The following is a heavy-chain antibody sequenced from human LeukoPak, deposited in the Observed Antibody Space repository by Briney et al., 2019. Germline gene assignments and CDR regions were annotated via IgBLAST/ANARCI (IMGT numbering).Heavy chain of an antibody. D-gene: IGHD1-7*01. CDR2: INHSGST. Sequence: SETLSLTCAVYGGSFSGYYWSWIRQPPGKGLEWIGEINHSGSTNYNPSLKSRVTISVDTSKNQFSLKLSSVTAADTAVYYCARGLNWNYVRFFDYWGQGTLVTVSS. V-gene: IGHV4-34*01. CDR3: ARGLNWNYVRFFDY. CDR1: GGSFSGYY. J-gene: IGHJ4*02.